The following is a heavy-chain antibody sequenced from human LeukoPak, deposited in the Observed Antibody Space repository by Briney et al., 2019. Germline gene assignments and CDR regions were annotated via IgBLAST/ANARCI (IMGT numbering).Heavy chain of an antibody. Sequence: PSETLSLTCTVSSGSISSGYWGGSRQPPPKELVWIASFYYSGSTYYNPSLQSRISISVDTSRSQFSLNLNSVTAADTAVYYCTRYGDRSNREFDYWGQGTLVTVSS. J-gene: IGHJ4*02. D-gene: IGHD2-21*02. CDR3: TRYGDRSNREFDY. CDR2: FYYSGST. CDR1: SGSISSGY. V-gene: IGHV4-39*01.